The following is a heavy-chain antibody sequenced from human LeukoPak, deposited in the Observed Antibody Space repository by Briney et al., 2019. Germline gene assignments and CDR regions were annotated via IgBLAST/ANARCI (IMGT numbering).Heavy chain of an antibody. J-gene: IGHJ6*03. CDR1: GGSISSYY. CDR2: IYYSGST. CDR3: ARHKDYYYSYMDV. Sequence: SETLSLTCTVSGGSISSYYWSWIRQPPGKGLEWIGYIYYSGSTSYKPSLKSRVTISVDTSKNQFSLKLSSVTAADTAVYYCARHKDYYYSYMDVWGKGTTVTISS. V-gene: IGHV4-59*08.